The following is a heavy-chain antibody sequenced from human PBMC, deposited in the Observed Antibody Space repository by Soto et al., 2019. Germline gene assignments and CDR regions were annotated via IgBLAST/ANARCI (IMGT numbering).Heavy chain of an antibody. CDR3: ARVEMATKRGGFGY. J-gene: IGHJ4*02. D-gene: IGHD5-12*01. CDR1: GGSISSGGYS. Sequence: SETLSLTCAVSGGSISSGGYSWSWIRQPPGKGLEWIGYIYHSGSTYYNPSLKSRVTISVDRSKNQFSLKLSSVTAADTAVYYCARVEMATKRGGFGYWGQGTLVTVSS. CDR2: IYHSGST. V-gene: IGHV4-30-2*01.